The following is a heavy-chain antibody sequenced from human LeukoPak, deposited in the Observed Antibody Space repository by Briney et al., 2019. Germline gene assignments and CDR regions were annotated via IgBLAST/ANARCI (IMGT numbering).Heavy chain of an antibody. D-gene: IGHD3-10*01. J-gene: IGHJ4*02. V-gene: IGHV3-48*01. CDR1: GFTFSSYS. CDR2: ISSSSSTI. CDR3: ARGRVITMVRGVLVY. Sequence: GGSLRLSCAASGFTFSSYSMNWVRQAPGKGLEWVSYISSSSSTIYYADSVKGRFTISRDNAKNSLYLQTNSLRAEDTAVYYCARGRVITMVRGVLVYWGQGTLVTVSS.